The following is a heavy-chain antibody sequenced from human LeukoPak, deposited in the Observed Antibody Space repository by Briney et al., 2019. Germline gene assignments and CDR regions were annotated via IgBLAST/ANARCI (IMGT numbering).Heavy chain of an antibody. D-gene: IGHD5-12*01. CDR2: IYHSGST. CDR3: ARGKGYSGYDFAFDI. J-gene: IGHJ3*02. CDR1: GGSISSGGYS. V-gene: IGHV4-30-2*01. Sequence: SETLSLTCAVSGGSISSGGYSWSWIQQPPGKGLEWIGYIYHSGSTYYNPSLKSRVTISVDRSKNQFSLKLSSVTAADTAVYYCARGKGYSGYDFAFDIWGQGTMVTVSS.